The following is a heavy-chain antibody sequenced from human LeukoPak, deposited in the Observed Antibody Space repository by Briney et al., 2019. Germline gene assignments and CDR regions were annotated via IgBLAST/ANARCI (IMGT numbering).Heavy chain of an antibody. V-gene: IGHV4-39*07. Sequence: SETLSLTCTVSGGSISSSSYYWGWIRQPPGKGLEWIGSIYYSGSTYYNPSLKSRATISVDTSKNQFSLKLSSVTAADTAVYYCARDRPYYYDSSGFHTNRDAFDIWGQGTMVTVSS. CDR1: GGSISSSSYY. CDR2: IYYSGST. CDR3: ARDRPYYYDSSGFHTNRDAFDI. J-gene: IGHJ3*02. D-gene: IGHD3-22*01.